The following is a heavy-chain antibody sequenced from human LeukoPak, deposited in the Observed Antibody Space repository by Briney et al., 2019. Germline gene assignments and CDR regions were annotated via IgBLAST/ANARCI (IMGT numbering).Heavy chain of an antibody. CDR1: GFTFSSYA. J-gene: IGHJ6*03. CDR2: ISSNGGST. V-gene: IGHV3-64*01. Sequence: GGSLRLSCAASGFTFSSYAMHWVRQAPGKGLEYVSAISSNGGSTYYANSVKGRFTISRDNSKNTLYLQMGSLRAEDTAVYYCARDHGYSYGSHYMDVWGKGTTVTVSS. CDR3: ARDHGYSYGSHYMDV. D-gene: IGHD5-18*01.